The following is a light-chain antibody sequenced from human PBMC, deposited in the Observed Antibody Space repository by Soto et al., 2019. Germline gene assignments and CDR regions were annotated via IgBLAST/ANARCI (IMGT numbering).Light chain of an antibody. J-gene: IGLJ1*01. CDR2: DDD. Sequence: QSVLTQPPSVSAAPGQRVTISCSGSSYNIGGNSVSWYQPLPGTAPKLLIYDDDERPSGIPDRFSGSKSGTSATLGITGFQTGDEADYYCGSWDSSLSAYVFGTGTKVTVL. CDR3: GSWDSSLSAYV. V-gene: IGLV1-51*01. CDR1: SYNIGGNS.